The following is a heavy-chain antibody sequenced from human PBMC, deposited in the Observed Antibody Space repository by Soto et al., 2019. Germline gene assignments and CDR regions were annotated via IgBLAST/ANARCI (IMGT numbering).Heavy chain of an antibody. V-gene: IGHV6-1*01. CDR2: TYYRSKWYN. CDR1: GDSVPSSSVT. Sequence: QTLSLTCAISGDSVPSSSVTWNWIRQSPSRGLEWLGRTYYRSKWYNDYAESVKSRITINPDTSKNQFSLHLNSVTPEDTAVYYCERLKGNIGLDFGGQGTLVTVSS. CDR3: ERLKGNIGLDF. J-gene: IGHJ4*02. D-gene: IGHD2-15*01.